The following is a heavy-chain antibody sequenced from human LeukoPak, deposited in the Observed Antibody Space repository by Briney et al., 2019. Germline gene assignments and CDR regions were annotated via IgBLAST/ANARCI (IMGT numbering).Heavy chain of an antibody. CDR2: INPNSGGT. CDR1: GYTFTGYY. J-gene: IGHJ6*03. V-gene: IGHV1-2*02. CDR3: ARGDDFWTEYYMDV. D-gene: IGHD3-3*01. Sequence: ASVKVSCKASGYTFTGYYMHWVRQAPGQGLEWMGWINPNSGGTNYAQKFQGRVTMTRDTSISTAYMELSRLRSDDTAVYYCARGDDFWTEYYMDVWGKETTVTVSS.